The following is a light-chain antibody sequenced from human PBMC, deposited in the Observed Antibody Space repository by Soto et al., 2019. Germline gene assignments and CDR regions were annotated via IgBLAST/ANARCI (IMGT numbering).Light chain of an antibody. CDR1: QDISDH. CDR2: EAS. CDR3: QKYNGTPRT. V-gene: IGKV1-27*01. J-gene: IGKJ1*01. Sequence: DFQMTQSPSSLSASVGDRVTITCRASQDISDHLAWYQHKPGKVPKLLIYEASTLQSGVPSRFSGGGSGTDFTLTIGSLQTEDVAIYYCQKYNGTPRTFGQGTKVELK.